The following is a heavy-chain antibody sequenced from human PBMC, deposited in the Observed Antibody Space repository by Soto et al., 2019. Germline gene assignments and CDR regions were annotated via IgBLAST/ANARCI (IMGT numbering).Heavy chain of an antibody. V-gene: IGHV3-33*01. CDR2: IWYDGSNK. Sequence: PGGSLRLSCAASGFTFSSYGMHWVRQAPGKGLEWVAVIWYDGSNKYYADSVKGRFTISRDNSKNTLYLQMNSLRAEDTAVYYCARDFFSAAAYRGGMDVWGQGTTVTVSS. D-gene: IGHD6-13*01. CDR1: GFTFSSYG. CDR3: ARDFFSAAAYRGGMDV. J-gene: IGHJ6*02.